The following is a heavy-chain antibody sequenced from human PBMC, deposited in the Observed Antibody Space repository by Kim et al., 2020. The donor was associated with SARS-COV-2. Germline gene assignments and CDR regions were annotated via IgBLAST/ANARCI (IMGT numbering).Heavy chain of an antibody. CDR3: ARGVPITMVRGVISPRGGYYGMDV. V-gene: IGHV4-34*01. D-gene: IGHD3-10*01. Sequence: SETLSLTCAVYGGSFSGYYWSWIRQPPGKGLEWIGEINHSGSTNYNPSLKSRVTISVDTSKNQFSLKLSSVTAADTAVYYCARGVPITMVRGVISPRGGYYGMDVWGQGTTVTVSS. CDR1: GGSFSGYY. CDR2: INHSGST. J-gene: IGHJ6*02.